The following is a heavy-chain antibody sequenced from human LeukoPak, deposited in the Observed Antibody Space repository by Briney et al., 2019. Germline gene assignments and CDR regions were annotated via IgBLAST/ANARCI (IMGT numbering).Heavy chain of an antibody. CDR3: ARRIAVAGWYYFDY. V-gene: IGHV3-7*01. Sequence: GGSLRLSCAASGLTFSSYWMSWVRQAPGKGLEWVANIKQDGSEKYYVDSVKGRFTISRDNAKNSLYLQMNSLRAEDTAVYYCARRIAVAGWYYFDYWGQGTLVTVSS. J-gene: IGHJ4*02. CDR2: IKQDGSEK. D-gene: IGHD6-19*01. CDR1: GLTFSSYW.